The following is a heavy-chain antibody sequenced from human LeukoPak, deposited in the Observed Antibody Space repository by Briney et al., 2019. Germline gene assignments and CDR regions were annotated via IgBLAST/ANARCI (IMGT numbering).Heavy chain of an antibody. CDR2: LRGYDET. J-gene: IGHJ4*02. CDR3: ARASWVSDPDAVR. V-gene: IGHV3-23*01. CDR1: GISFRNYA. Sequence: GGSLRLSCAASGISFRNYAMSWVRQAPPRGPEGVSSLRGYDETFYADSVKGRFTLSRDDSRNTVYLQLNNLRVEDTAIYYCARASWVSDPDAVRWGQGTQVTVSS. D-gene: IGHD3-10*01.